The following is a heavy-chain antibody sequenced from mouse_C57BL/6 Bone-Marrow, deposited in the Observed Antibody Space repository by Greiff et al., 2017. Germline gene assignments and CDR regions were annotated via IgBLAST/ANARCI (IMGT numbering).Heavy chain of an antibody. V-gene: IGHV1-5*01. CDR3: TMPPDYAMDY. CDR1: GYTFTSYW. J-gene: IGHJ4*01. D-gene: IGHD6-1*01. Sequence: VQLQQSGTVLARPGASVKMSCKTSGYTFTSYWMHWVKQRPGQGLEWIGAIYPGNSDTSYNQKFKGKAKLTAVTSASTAYMGLSSLTNEDSAVYYCTMPPDYAMDYWGQGTSVTVSS. CDR2: IYPGNSDT.